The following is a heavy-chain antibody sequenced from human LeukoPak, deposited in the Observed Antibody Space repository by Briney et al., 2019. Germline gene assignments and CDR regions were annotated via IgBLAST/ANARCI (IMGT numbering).Heavy chain of an antibody. CDR2: INPNSGGT. CDR3: ARDLLGDAFDI. V-gene: IGHV1-2*02. J-gene: IGHJ3*02. CDR1: GYTFTGYY. Sequence: ASVKVSCKGSGYTFTGYYMHWVRQAPGQGVEWMGWINPNSGGTNYAQKFQGRVTMTRDTSISTAYMELSRLRSDDTAVYYCARDLLGDAFDIWGQGTMVTVSS. D-gene: IGHD3-16*01.